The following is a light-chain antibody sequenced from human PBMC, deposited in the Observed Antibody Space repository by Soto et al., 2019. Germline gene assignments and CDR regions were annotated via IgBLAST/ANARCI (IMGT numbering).Light chain of an antibody. CDR1: SSDVGGYNY. CDR2: DVS. CDR3: CSYAGSYVYV. V-gene: IGLV2-11*01. J-gene: IGLJ1*01. Sequence: QSVLTQPRSVSGSPGQSVSISCTGTSSDVGGYNYVSWYQQHPGKAPKLMLHDVSKRPSGVPDRFSGSKSGNTASPTISGLQAEDEADYYCCSYAGSYVYVFGTGTKVTVL.